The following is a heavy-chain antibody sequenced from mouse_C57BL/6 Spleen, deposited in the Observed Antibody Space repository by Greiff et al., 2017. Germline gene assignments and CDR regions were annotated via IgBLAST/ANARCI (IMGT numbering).Heavy chain of an antibody. J-gene: IGHJ4*01. D-gene: IGHD1-1*02. V-gene: IGHV1-53*01. CDR3: ARKGEYYDYAMDY. CDR1: GYTFTSYW. Sequence: VQLQQPGTELVKPGASVKLSCKASGYTFTSYWMHWVKQRPGQGLEWLGNINPSNGGTNYNEKFKSKATLTVDKSSSTAYMQLSSLTSEDTAVYYWARKGEYYDYAMDYWGQGTSVTVSS. CDR2: INPSNGGT.